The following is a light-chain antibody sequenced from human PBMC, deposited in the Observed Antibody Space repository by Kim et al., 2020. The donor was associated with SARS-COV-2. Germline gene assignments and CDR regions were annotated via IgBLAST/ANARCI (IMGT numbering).Light chain of an antibody. Sequence: GSGGDRVTITWRESQGIGRWLAWDQQKPGKAPKLLIYAASSMQSGVQSRFSGSEYATDFSLTISSLQPEYFATYYCQQANSYPLTFSHGSRLEIK. V-gene: IGKV1-12*01. CDR2: AAS. CDR1: QGIGRW. J-gene: IGKJ5*01. CDR3: QQANSYPLT.